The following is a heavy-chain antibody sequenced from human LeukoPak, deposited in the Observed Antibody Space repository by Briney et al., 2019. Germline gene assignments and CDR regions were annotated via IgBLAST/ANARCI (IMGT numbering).Heavy chain of an antibody. Sequence: GRSLRLSCAASGLTFSSSGVHWVRQAPAKGLEWVAGMSYNGSNKYYADSVKDRFTISRDNSKNTLYLQMNSPRAEDTAVYYCAKAPDSTGYYFQDYWGRGTLVTVSS. D-gene: IGHD3-22*01. CDR1: GLTFSSSG. CDR2: MSYNGSNK. J-gene: IGHJ4*02. CDR3: AKAPDSTGYYFQDY. V-gene: IGHV3-30*18.